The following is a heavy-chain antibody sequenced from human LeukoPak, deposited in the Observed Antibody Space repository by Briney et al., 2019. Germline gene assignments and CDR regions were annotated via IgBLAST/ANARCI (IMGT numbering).Heavy chain of an antibody. CDR2: ISSSSSYI. D-gene: IGHD5-24*01. J-gene: IGHJ3*02. CDR1: GFTFGSYS. V-gene: IGHV3-21*01. Sequence: GGSLRLSCAASGFTFGSYSMNWVRQAPGKGLEWVSSISSSSSYIYYADSVKGRFTISRDNAKNSLYLQMNSLRAEDTAVYYCARDLEMGGAFDIWGQGTMVTVSS. CDR3: ARDLEMGGAFDI.